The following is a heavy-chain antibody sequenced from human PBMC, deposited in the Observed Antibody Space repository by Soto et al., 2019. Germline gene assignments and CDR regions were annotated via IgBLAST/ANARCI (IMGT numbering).Heavy chain of an antibody. J-gene: IGHJ4*02. D-gene: IGHD4-17*01. CDR2: MNHNSGKT. CDR1: GYTFTSYD. CDR3: ARTLYGDNVDY. V-gene: IGHV1-8*01. Sequence: QVQLVQSGAEVKKPGASVKVSCKASGYTFTSYDINWVRQATGQGLEWMGWMNHNSGKTGYAQKFKGRVTMTRNTSIRTAYMELRCLRSEDTAVYYCARTLYGDNVDYWGQGTLVTVSS.